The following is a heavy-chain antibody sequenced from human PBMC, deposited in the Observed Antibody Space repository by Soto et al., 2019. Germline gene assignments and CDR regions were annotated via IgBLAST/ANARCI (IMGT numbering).Heavy chain of an antibody. CDR1: GFTFSSYG. D-gene: IGHD3-16*01. Sequence: HPGGSLRLSCAASGFTFSSYGMHWVRQAPGKGLEWVAVISYDGSNKYYADSVKGRFTISRDNSKNTLYLQMNSLRAEDTAVYYCAKDLLPTYYDYVWGRTNDAFDIWGQGTMVT. V-gene: IGHV3-30*18. J-gene: IGHJ3*02. CDR2: ISYDGSNK. CDR3: AKDLLPTYYDYVWGRTNDAFDI.